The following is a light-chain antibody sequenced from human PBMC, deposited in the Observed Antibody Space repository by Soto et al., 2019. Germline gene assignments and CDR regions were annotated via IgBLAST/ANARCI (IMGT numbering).Light chain of an antibody. CDR3: AAWSDSLNGVV. CDR1: SSNIGTNS. CDR2: NND. Sequence: QSVLTQPPSSSGTPGQRVTISCSGSSSNIGTNSVNWYQRLPGTAPKLLIYNNDHRPSGVPDRFSGSKSGTSASLAISGLQSEDEADYYCAAWSDSLNGVVFGGGTKLTVL. V-gene: IGLV1-44*01. J-gene: IGLJ2*01.